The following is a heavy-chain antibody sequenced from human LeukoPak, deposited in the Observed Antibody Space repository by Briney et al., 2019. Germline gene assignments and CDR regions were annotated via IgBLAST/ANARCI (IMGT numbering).Heavy chain of an antibody. V-gene: IGHV3-21*01. Sequence: GGSLRLSCVASGFIFSSYNMNWVRQAPGKGLEWVSSISSSSTYIYYADSVKGRFTISRDNAKNSLHLQMNTLRAEDTAVYYCERYCAGVLGHPIASGGKEPLVTVS. J-gene: IGHJ4*02. CDR3: ERYCAGVLGHPIAS. CDR1: GFIFSSYN. D-gene: IGHD2-21*01. CDR2: ISSSSTYI.